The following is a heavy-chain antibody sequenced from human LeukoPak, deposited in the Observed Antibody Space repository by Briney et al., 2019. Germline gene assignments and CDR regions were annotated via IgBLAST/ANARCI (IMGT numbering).Heavy chain of an antibody. CDR1: GFTFSSYA. J-gene: IGHJ4*02. D-gene: IGHD1-26*01. CDR3: ARGIVGATIRSLGFDY. Sequence: GGSLRLSCAASGFTFSSYAMSWVRQAPGKGLEWVSAISGSGGGIYYPDSVEGRFTISRDNSENTLYLQMNSLRAEDTAVYYCARGIVGATIRSLGFDYWGQGTLVTVSS. V-gene: IGHV3-23*01. CDR2: ISGSGGGI.